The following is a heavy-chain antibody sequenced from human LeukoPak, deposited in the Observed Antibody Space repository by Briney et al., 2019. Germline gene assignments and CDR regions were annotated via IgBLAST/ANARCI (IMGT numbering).Heavy chain of an antibody. J-gene: IGHJ4*02. Sequence: GGSLRLSCAASGFTFSSYAMSWVRQAPGKGLEWVSAISGSGGSTYYADSVKGRFTISRDNSKNTLYLQMNSLRAEDTAVYYCARGSGKWLRRYYFDYWGQGTLVTVSS. CDR3: ARGSGKWLRRYYFDY. V-gene: IGHV3-23*01. D-gene: IGHD5-12*01. CDR2: ISGSGGST. CDR1: GFTFSSYA.